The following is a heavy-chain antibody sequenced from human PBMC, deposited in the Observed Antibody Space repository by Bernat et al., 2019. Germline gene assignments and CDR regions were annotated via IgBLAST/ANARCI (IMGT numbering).Heavy chain of an antibody. CDR1: GFTFSSYG. CDR3: VKTEGWLVSRPPFDY. CDR2: ISYDGRDK. D-gene: IGHD6-19*01. V-gene: IGHV3-30*18. J-gene: IGHJ4*02. Sequence: QVQLVESGGGVVQPGTSLRLSCAASGFTFSSYGMHWVRQAPGKGLEWVALISYDGRDKYYVASVKGRFTISRDKSKNTLYLQMNSLRDEDTAVYHCVKTEGWLVSRPPFDYWGQGTLVTVSS.